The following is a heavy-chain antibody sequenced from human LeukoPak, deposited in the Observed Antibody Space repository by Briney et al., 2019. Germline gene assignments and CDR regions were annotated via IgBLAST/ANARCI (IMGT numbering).Heavy chain of an antibody. J-gene: IGHJ3*02. V-gene: IGHV3-7*01. CDR2: IKQDGSEK. Sequence: GGSLRLSCAASGFTFSSYWMTWVRQAPGKGLEWVANIKQDGSEKYYVDSVKGRFTISRDNSKNTLYLQMNSLRAEDTAVYYCARVTSSYYDSSGSYAFDIWGQGTMVTVSS. D-gene: IGHD3-22*01. CDR1: GFTFSSYW. CDR3: ARVTSSYYDSSGSYAFDI.